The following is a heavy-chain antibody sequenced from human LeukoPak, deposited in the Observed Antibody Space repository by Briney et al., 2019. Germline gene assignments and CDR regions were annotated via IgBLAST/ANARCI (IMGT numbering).Heavy chain of an antibody. Sequence: RGESLKISCKGSGYRFTSYWIGWVRQMPDKGLEWMAMIYPGDSDIRYSPSFQGQVTISVDKSITTAYLQWSSLKASGTAMYYCVTGWRGDFYDPAHYWGQGTLVTVSA. D-gene: IGHD2/OR15-2a*01. V-gene: IGHV5-51*01. J-gene: IGHJ4*02. CDR1: GYRFTSYW. CDR3: VTGWRGDFYDPAHY. CDR2: IYPGDSDI.